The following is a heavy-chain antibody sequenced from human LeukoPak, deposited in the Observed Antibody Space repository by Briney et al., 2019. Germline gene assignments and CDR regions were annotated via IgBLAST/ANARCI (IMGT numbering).Heavy chain of an antibody. D-gene: IGHD5-18*01. CDR1: GGSISSTGYY. CDR2: MYYSGNT. V-gene: IGHV4-39*07. Sequence: SETLSLTCTVSGGSISSTGYYWGWIRQPPGKGLEWIGSMYYSGNTYYNPSLKSRVTISVDTSKNQFSLKLSSVTAADTAVYYCARSYSYGYFDYWGQGTLVTVSS. CDR3: ARSYSYGYFDY. J-gene: IGHJ4*02.